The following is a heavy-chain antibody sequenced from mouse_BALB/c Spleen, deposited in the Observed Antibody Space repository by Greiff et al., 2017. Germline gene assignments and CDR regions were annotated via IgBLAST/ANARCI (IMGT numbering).Heavy chain of an antibody. D-gene: IGHD2-14*01. CDR1: GFSLTSYG. CDR3: ATYRYDEGFAY. J-gene: IGHJ3*01. V-gene: IGHV2-9*02. CDR2: IWAGGST. Sequence: VQGVESGPGLVAPSQSLSITCTVSGFSLTSYGVHWVRQPPGKGLEWLGVIWAGGSTNYNSALMSRLSISKDNSKSQVFLKMNSLQTDDTAMYYCATYRYDEGFAYWGQGTLVTVSA.